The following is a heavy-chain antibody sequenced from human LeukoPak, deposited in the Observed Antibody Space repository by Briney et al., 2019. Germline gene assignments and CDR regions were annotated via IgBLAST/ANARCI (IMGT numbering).Heavy chain of an antibody. CDR3: ARDLGGLTGLHDFDY. Sequence: ASVKVSCKASGYTFTTYDIYWVRQAPGQGLEWMGWINPNSGGTNYAQKFQGRVTMTRDTSISTAYMELSRLRSDDTAVYYCARDLGGLTGLHDFDYWGQGTLVTVSS. J-gene: IGHJ4*02. CDR1: GYTFTTYD. D-gene: IGHD3-9*01. CDR2: INPNSGGT. V-gene: IGHV1-2*02.